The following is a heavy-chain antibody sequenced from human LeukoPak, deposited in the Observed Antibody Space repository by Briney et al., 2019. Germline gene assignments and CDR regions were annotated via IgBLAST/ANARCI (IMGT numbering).Heavy chain of an antibody. J-gene: IGHJ4*02. Sequence: PGGSLRLSCEASGFTFNSYSMHWVRQAPGKGLEWVAVVSFDGNSKYYADSVKGRFTISRDNSKLYLQMNNLRAEDTAVHHCARDRHQWMDSTWQYCFDYWGQGILVTVSS. CDR3: ARDRHQWMDSTWQYCFDY. V-gene: IGHV3-30*04. CDR2: VSFDGNSK. D-gene: IGHD6-19*01. CDR1: GFTFNSYS.